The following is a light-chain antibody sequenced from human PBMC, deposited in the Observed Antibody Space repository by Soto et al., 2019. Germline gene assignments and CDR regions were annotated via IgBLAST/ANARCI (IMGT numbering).Light chain of an antibody. Sequence: SVLTQPASVSGSPGQSITLSCIGTSSDVGAYNYVSWYQQLPGKAPKLMIYEVSNRPSGISNRFSGSKSGNTASLTISGLQTEDEADYYCNSRASGTTDVFGPGTKVTVL. CDR3: NSRASGTTDV. J-gene: IGLJ1*01. CDR1: SSDVGAYNY. CDR2: EVS. V-gene: IGLV2-14*01.